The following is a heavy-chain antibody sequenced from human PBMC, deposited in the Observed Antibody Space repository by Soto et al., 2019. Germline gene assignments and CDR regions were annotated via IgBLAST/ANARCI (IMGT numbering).Heavy chain of an antibody. Sequence: GGARNLSCTASGFTFGTYGMNWVRPAPGKGLEWLSSISDSGHYIYYADSVKGRFTISRDNAKNSLFLQMNSLRGEDTAVYYCAGSGLALTYSASHWFDPWGHGTLVTVSS. CDR2: ISDSGHYI. V-gene: IGHV3-21*01. J-gene: IGHJ5*02. D-gene: IGHD3-22*01. CDR3: AGSGLALTYSASHWFDP. CDR1: GFTFGTYG.